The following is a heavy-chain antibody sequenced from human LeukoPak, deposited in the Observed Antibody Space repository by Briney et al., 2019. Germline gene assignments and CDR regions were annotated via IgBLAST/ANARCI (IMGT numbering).Heavy chain of an antibody. CDR2: ISSSSSYI. J-gene: IGHJ4*02. Sequence: GGSLRLSCAASGFTFSSYSMNWVRQAPGKGLDWVSSISSSSSYIYYADSVKGRFTISRDNAKNSLYLQMNSLRAEDTAVYYCARDSSYYDILTGYLPHTRTLDYWGQGTLVTVSS. CDR3: ARDSSYYDILTGYLPHTRTLDY. V-gene: IGHV3-21*01. CDR1: GFTFSSYS. D-gene: IGHD3-9*01.